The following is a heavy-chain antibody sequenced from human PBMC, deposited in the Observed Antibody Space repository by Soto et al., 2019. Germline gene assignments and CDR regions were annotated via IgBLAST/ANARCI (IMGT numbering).Heavy chain of an antibody. V-gene: IGHV1-3*01. D-gene: IGHD5-18*01. CDR1: GYTFTRYA. J-gene: IGHJ6*02. Sequence: GASVKVSCKASGYTFTRYAMHSVCQAPGQRLEWMGWINAGNGNTKYSQKFQGRVTITRDTSASTAYMELSSLRSEDTAVYYCARDRIQLWTEYYYYYGMDVWGQGTAVTVSS. CDR3: ARDRIQLWTEYYYYYGMDV. CDR2: INAGNGNT.